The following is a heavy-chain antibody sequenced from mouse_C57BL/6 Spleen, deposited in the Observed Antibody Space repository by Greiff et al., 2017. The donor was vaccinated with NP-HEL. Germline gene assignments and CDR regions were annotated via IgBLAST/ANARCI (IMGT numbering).Heavy chain of an antibody. CDR1: GFTFSSYA. CDR2: ISDGGSYT. J-gene: IGHJ3*01. D-gene: IGHD3-1*01. CDR3: ARDDDASAWFAY. V-gene: IGHV5-4*01. Sequence: EVMLVKSGGGLVKPGGSLKLSCAASGFTFSSYAMSWVRQTPEKRLEWVATISDGGSYTYYPDNVKGRFTISRDNAKNNLYLQMSHLKSEDTAMYYCARDDDASAWFAYWGQGTLVTVSA.